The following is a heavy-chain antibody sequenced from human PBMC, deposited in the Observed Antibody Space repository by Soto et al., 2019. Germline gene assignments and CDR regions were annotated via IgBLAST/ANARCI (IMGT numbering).Heavy chain of an antibody. Sequence: EASVKVSCKASGGTFSSYTISWVRQAPGQGLEWMGRIIPILGIANYAQKFQGRVTITADKSTSTAYMELSSLRSEDTAVYYCASVPQKRYGSGSYQTGDYWGQGTLVTVSS. D-gene: IGHD3-10*01. CDR1: GGTFSSYT. CDR2: IIPILGIA. V-gene: IGHV1-69*02. CDR3: ASVPQKRYGSGSYQTGDY. J-gene: IGHJ4*02.